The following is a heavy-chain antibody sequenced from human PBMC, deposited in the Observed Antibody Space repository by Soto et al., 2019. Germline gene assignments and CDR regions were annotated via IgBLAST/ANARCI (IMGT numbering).Heavy chain of an antibody. CDR2: IKPNSGGT. CDR3: ARSPADYYDSSGYYPGYAFDI. CDR1: GYTFTGYY. V-gene: IGHV1-2*04. D-gene: IGHD3-22*01. J-gene: IGHJ3*02. Sequence: ASVKVSCKASGYTFTGYYMPWVRQAPGQRLEWMGWIKPNSGGTNYAQKFQGWVTMTRDTSISTAYMELSRLRSDDTAVYYCARSPADYYDSSGYYPGYAFDIWGQGTMVTVSS.